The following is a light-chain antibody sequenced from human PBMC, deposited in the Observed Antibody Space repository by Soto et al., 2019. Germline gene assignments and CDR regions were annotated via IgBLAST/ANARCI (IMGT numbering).Light chain of an antibody. CDR1: QGISSS. J-gene: IGKJ3*01. CDR3: QQLMSYPLFT. V-gene: IGKV1-9*01. CDR2: AAS. Sequence: DIQLTQSPSFLSASVGDRVTITCRASQGISSSLAWYQQKPGKAPKLLIYAASTLQSWVPSRFSGSGSGTEFTLTISSLQPEDFATYYCQQLMSYPLFTFGPGTKVDIK.